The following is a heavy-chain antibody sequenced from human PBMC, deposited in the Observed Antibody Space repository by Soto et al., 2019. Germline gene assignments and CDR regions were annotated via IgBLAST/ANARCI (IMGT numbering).Heavy chain of an antibody. CDR1: GFTFGSHW. J-gene: IGHJ4*02. CDR3: AKGGRYSYGPFDY. D-gene: IGHD5-18*01. Sequence: EVQLVESGGGLVQPGGSLRLSCAASGFTFGSHWMQWVRQAPGKGLVWVSRINSDGGSTGYADFVKGRFTISRDNAKSTQYLQMNSLRAEDTAVYYCAKGGRYSYGPFDYWGQGTLVTVSS. CDR2: INSDGGST. V-gene: IGHV3-74*01.